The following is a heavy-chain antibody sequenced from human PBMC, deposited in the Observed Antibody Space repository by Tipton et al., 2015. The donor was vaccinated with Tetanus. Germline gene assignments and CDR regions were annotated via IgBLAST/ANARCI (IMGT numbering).Heavy chain of an antibody. D-gene: IGHD5-24*01. J-gene: IGHJ6*02. Sequence: QVQLVQSGAEVKKPGASVKVSCKASGYTFTSYYMHWVRQAPGQGLEWMGIINPSGGSTSYAQKFQGRVTMTRDTSTSTAYMELSSLRSEDTAVYYCARGGDGYNLGGTYYYYGMDVWGQGTTVTVSS. CDR1: GYTFTSYY. CDR3: ARGGDGYNLGGTYYYYGMDV. V-gene: IGHV1-46*01. CDR2: INPSGGST.